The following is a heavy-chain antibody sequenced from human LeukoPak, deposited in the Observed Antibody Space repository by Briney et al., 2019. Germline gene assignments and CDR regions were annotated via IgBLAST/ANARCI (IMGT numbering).Heavy chain of an antibody. CDR2: IYYSGST. Sequence: SETLSLTCIVSGGSISSYYWSWIRQPPGKGLEWIGYIYYSGSTNYNPSLKSRVTISVDTSKNQFSLKLSSVTAADTAVYYCARGLMMAVAGRGEFHYWGQGALVTVSS. CDR3: ARGLMMAVAGRGEFHY. J-gene: IGHJ4*02. D-gene: IGHD6-13*01. V-gene: IGHV4-59*01. CDR1: GGSISSYY.